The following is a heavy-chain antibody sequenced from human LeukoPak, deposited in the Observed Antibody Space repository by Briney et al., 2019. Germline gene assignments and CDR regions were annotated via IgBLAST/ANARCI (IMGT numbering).Heavy chain of an antibody. V-gene: IGHV3-30*02. Sequence: GGSLRLSCAASGFTFSSYGMHWVRQAPGRGLEWVTFIRYDGSNKYYADSVKGRFTISRDNSKNTLYLQVNSLRVEDTAVYYCAKEGSGSSKIDYWGQGTLVTVSS. CDR3: AKEGSGSSKIDY. D-gene: IGHD3-10*01. CDR2: IRYDGSNK. J-gene: IGHJ4*02. CDR1: GFTFSSYG.